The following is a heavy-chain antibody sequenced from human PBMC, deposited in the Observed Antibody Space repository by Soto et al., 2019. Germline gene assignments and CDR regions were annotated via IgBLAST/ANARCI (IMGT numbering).Heavy chain of an antibody. CDR3: ISGWYYYYGMDV. D-gene: IGHD6-19*01. CDR2: INAGNGNT. Sequence: EASVKVSCKASGYTFTSYAMHWVRQAPGQRLEWMGWINAGNGNTKYSQKFQGRVTITRDTSASTAYMELSSLRSEDTAVYYCISGWYYYYGMDVWGQGTTVTVSS. V-gene: IGHV1-3*01. CDR1: GYTFTSYA. J-gene: IGHJ6*02.